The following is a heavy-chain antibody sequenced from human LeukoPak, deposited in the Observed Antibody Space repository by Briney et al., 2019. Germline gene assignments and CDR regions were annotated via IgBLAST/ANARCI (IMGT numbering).Heavy chain of an antibody. Sequence: GGSLRLSCAASGFTFSSYAMSWVRQAPGKGLEWVSGISGSAGNTYYADSVKGRFTISRDNSKNTLYLQMNSLRAEDTAVYFCAKTRGYSGYDVDFWGQGTLVTVSS. J-gene: IGHJ4*02. CDR3: AKTRGYSGYDVDF. D-gene: IGHD5-12*01. CDR1: GFTFSSYA. V-gene: IGHV3-23*01. CDR2: ISGSAGNT.